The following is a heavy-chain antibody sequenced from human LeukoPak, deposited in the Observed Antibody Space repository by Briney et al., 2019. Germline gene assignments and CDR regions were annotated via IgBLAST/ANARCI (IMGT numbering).Heavy chain of an antibody. CDR3: ARFPGSAEYRHYYYMDV. CDR2: IYYSDST. D-gene: IGHD2-15*01. J-gene: IGHJ6*03. V-gene: IGHV4-59*01. CDR1: GGSFSNYF. Sequence: PSEALSLTCTVPGGSFSNYFWSWIRQPPGKGLGCIGHIYYSDSTNYNPSLKSRVTVSVDTSKNQFSLKLSSVTAADTAVYYCARFPGSAEYRHYYYMDVWGKGTTVTVSS.